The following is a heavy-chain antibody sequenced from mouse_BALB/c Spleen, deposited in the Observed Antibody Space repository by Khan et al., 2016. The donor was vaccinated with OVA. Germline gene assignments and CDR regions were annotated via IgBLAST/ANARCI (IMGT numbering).Heavy chain of an antibody. V-gene: IGHV2-9*02. D-gene: IGHD1-1*01. CDR3: ARACYYGAGFAY. J-gene: IGHJ3*01. CDR1: GFSLSSYG. CDR2: IWAGGST. Sequence: VELVESGPGLVAPSQTLSITCTVSGFSLSSYGVHWVRQPPGKGLEWLGVIWAGGSTNHNSALMSRLSISKDNSKSQVFLQMNSLQTDDTAMYYCARACYYGAGFAYWGQGTLVTVSA.